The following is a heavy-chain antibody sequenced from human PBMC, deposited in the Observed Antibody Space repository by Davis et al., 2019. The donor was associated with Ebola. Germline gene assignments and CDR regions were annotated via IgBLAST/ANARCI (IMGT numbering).Heavy chain of an antibody. J-gene: IGHJ3*02. CDR1: GYTFTNYY. CDR2: INPNDGRT. D-gene: IGHD5-12*01. Sequence: ASVPVSCKASGYTFTNYYIHWVRQAPGQGLEWMGMINPNDGRTIYAQKFQGRLTVTRDTSTTTVDMDLSSLRSEDTALYYCTTPGGQDSGYDVFDIWGQGTMVTVSS. V-gene: IGHV1-46*03. CDR3: TTPGGQDSGYDVFDI.